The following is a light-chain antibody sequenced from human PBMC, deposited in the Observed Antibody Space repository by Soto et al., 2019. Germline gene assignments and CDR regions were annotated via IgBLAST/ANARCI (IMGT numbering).Light chain of an antibody. CDR3: QPYDKWPIT. CDR2: GAS. V-gene: IGKV3-15*01. J-gene: IGKJ4*01. Sequence: EIVMTQSPATLSVSPGERATLFCMGSQSVSSNLDWYQQKPVQAPRLLNYGASTRATGIPARFSGSGSGTECTLTIRSLHAEEFAVYYCQPYDKWPITFGVGTKVEIK. CDR1: QSVSSN.